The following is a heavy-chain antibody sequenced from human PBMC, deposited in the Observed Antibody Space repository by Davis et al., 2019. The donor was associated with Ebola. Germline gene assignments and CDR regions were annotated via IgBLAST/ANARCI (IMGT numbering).Heavy chain of an antibody. Sequence: GESLKISCAASGFTFNSYGMTWVRQPPGKGLQWVSATTWNGDITRYADSVKGRFTISRDNAKNSLYLQMNGLRAEDTAVYYCVRDYGRGWSSFYYYMDVWGKGTTVTVSS. CDR2: TTWNGDIT. D-gene: IGHD3-10*01. CDR1: GFTFNSYG. V-gene: IGHV3-20*04. J-gene: IGHJ6*03. CDR3: VRDYGRGWSSFYYYMDV.